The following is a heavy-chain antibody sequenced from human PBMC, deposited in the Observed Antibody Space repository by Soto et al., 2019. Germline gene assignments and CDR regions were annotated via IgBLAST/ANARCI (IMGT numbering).Heavy chain of an antibody. Sequence: GGSLRLSCAASGFTFSSYTMNGVRQAPGKGLEWVSSISSGSSYIYYADSMKGRFTISRDNAKNSLYLQMNSLRIEDTAVYFCAKEDTSGRYSLEYWGQGSKVTVSS. V-gene: IGHV3-21*01. CDR1: GFTFSSYT. CDR2: ISSGSSYI. D-gene: IGHD1-26*01. CDR3: AKEDTSGRYSLEY. J-gene: IGHJ4*02.